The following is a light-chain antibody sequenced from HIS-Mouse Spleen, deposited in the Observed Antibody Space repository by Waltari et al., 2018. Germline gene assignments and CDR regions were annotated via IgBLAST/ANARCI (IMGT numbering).Light chain of an antibody. CDR2: AAS. Sequence: DIQLTQSPSSLSASVGDRVTTTCRASLGISSYLACYQQKPGKAPKLLIYAASTLQSGVPSRFSGSGSGTEFTLTISSLQPEDFATYYCQQLNSYPPTFGQGTKVEIK. J-gene: IGKJ1*01. CDR1: LGISSY. CDR3: QQLNSYPPT. V-gene: IGKV1-9*01.